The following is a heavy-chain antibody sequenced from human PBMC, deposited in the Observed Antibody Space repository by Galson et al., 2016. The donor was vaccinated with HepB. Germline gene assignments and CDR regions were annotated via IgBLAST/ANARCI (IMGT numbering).Heavy chain of an antibody. CDR2: ISWDSGTT. CDR1: GFTFGDYT. Sequence: SLRLSCAASGFTFGDYTMHWVRQTPGKGLEWVSLISWDSGTTYYSDSVKGRFHISRDNSKNSLYLQMNSLRTEDTAFYYCARDSDDKTGYLGFFDYWGQGTLVTVSS. CDR3: ARDSDDKTGYLGFFDY. D-gene: IGHD5-12*01. V-gene: IGHV3-43*01. J-gene: IGHJ4*02.